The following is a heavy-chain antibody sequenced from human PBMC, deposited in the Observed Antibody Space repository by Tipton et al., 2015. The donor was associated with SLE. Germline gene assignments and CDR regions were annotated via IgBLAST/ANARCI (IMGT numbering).Heavy chain of an antibody. D-gene: IGHD6-13*01. CDR3: ARGHGIAAAGPFDY. Sequence: TLSLTCTVSAGSLNSHYFSWIRQPPGKGLEWIGEINHSGSTNYNPSLKSRVTISVDTSKNQFSLKLSSVTAADTAVYYCARGHGIAAAGPFDYWGQGTLVTVSS. J-gene: IGHJ4*02. CDR1: AGSLNSHY. CDR2: INHSGST. V-gene: IGHV4-34*01.